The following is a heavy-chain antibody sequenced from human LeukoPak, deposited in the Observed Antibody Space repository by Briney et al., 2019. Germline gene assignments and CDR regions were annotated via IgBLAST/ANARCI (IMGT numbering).Heavy chain of an antibody. CDR1: GGSISSGDYY. CDR2: IYYSGST. J-gene: IGHJ3*02. Sequence: SQTLSLTCTVSGGSISSGDYYWSWIRQPPGKGLEWIVYIYYSGSTYYNPSLKSRVTISVDTSKNQFSLKLSSVTAADTAVYYCARDRGTAMVLDAFDIWGQGTMVTVSS. V-gene: IGHV4-30-4*08. D-gene: IGHD5-18*01. CDR3: ARDRGTAMVLDAFDI.